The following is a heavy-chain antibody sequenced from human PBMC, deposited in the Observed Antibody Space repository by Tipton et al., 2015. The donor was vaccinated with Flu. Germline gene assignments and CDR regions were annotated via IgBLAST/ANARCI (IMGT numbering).Heavy chain of an antibody. Sequence: TLSLTCAVSGYSISSGYYWGWIRQPPGKGLEWIGSIYHSGSTYYNPSLKGRVTISVDTSKNQFSLKLSSVTAADTAVYYCVRGPFGRMDVWGQGTTVTVSS. J-gene: IGHJ6*02. CDR3: VRGPFGRMDV. D-gene: IGHD3-10*01. CDR1: GYSISSGYY. CDR2: IYHSGST. V-gene: IGHV4-38-2*01.